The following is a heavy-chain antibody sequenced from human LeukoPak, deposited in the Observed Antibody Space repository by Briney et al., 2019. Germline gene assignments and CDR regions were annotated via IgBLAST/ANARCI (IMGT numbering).Heavy chain of an antibody. D-gene: IGHD3-22*01. CDR2: ISSSSSYT. CDR1: GFTFSDYY. Sequence: GGSLRLSCAASGFTFSDYYMSWIRQAPGKGLEWVSYISSSSSYTNYADSVKGRFTISRDNAKNSLYLQMNSLRPEDTAVYYCARYPTDYYDSSGYYYGFDYWGQGTLVTVSS. J-gene: IGHJ4*02. CDR3: ARYPTDYYDSSGYYYGFDY. V-gene: IGHV3-11*03.